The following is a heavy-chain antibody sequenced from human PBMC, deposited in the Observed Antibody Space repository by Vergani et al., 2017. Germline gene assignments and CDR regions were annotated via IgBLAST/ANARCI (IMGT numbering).Heavy chain of an antibody. Sequence: QVQLPESGPGLVKPSETLSLTCTVSGGSISSYYWSWIRQPPGKGLEWIGYIYYSGSTNYNPSLKSRVTISVDTSKNQFSLKLSSVTAADTAVYYCARETELVRVESWYFDLWGRGTLVTVSS. CDR2: IYYSGST. CDR1: GGSISSYY. D-gene: IGHD6-13*01. J-gene: IGHJ2*01. V-gene: IGHV4-59*01. CDR3: ARETELVRVESWYFDL.